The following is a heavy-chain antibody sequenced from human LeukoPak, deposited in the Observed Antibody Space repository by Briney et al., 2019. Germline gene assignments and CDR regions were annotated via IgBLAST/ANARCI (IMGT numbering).Heavy chain of an antibody. J-gene: IGHJ6*03. CDR2: INSSGSTI. D-gene: IGHD1-1*01. Sequence: GGSLRLSCAASGFRFSAYSMNWVRQAPGKGLEWVSYINSSGSTIYYADSVKGRFTISRDNAKNSLYLQMNSLRAEDTAVYYCAREERNWRYYYYYMDVWGKGTTVTISS. V-gene: IGHV3-48*04. CDR1: GFRFSAYS. CDR3: AREERNWRYYYYYMDV.